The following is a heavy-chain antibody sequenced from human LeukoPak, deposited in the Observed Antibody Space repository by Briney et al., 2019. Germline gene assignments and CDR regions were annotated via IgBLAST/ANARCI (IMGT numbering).Heavy chain of an antibody. CDR3: ATDPLRNRYSSGWYNWFDP. CDR2: FDPEDAEP. D-gene: IGHD6-19*01. V-gene: IGHV1-24*01. Sequence: ASVKVSCKVSGSTLNELSIHSVRQAPGKGLEWMGGFDPEDAEPLSALKFQDRFTMTEDTSTDTAYMELSSLRSEDTAVYYCATDPLRNRYSSGWYNWFDPWGQGTLVTVSS. CDR1: GSTLNELS. J-gene: IGHJ5*02.